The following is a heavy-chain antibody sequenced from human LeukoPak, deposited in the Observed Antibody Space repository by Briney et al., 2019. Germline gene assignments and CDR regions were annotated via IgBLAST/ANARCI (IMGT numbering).Heavy chain of an antibody. J-gene: IGHJ6*03. CDR1: GYTFTSYD. Sequence: GASVKVSCKASGYTFTSYDINWVRQATGQGLEWMGWMKPNSGNTGYAQKFQGRVTMTRNTSISTAYMELSSLRSEDTAVYYCARGGQYCSSTSCYTGFIYYYYYYMDVWGKGTTVTVSS. D-gene: IGHD2-2*02. CDR2: MKPNSGNT. CDR3: ARGGQYCSSTSCYTGFIYYYYYYMDV. V-gene: IGHV1-8*01.